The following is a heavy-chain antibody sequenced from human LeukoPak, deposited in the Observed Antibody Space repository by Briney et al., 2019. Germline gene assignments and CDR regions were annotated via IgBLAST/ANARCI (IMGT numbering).Heavy chain of an antibody. Sequence: GGSLRLSCAASGFTFSNYCMNWVRQAPGKGLEWVSSVSSSSSFIYYADSVKGRFTISRDNAKNSLYMQMNSLRAEDTAVYYCARGMEFGVTSGFDSRGQGTLLTVSS. D-gene: IGHD3-16*01. V-gene: IGHV3-21*01. CDR3: ARGMEFGVTSGFDS. J-gene: IGHJ4*02. CDR2: VSSSSSFI. CDR1: GFTFSNYC.